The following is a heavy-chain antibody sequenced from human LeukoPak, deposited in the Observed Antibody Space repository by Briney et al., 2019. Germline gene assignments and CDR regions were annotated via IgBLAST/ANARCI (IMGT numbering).Heavy chain of an antibody. CDR1: GGSISGYF. Sequence: SETLSLTCTVSGGSISGYFWTWIRQPAGKGLEWIGRIYSSGSNNYNPSLKSRVTMSLDASKNHFSLNLTSVTAADTAVYYCARALGYCSSTSCYGNWFDPWGQGTLVTVSS. D-gene: IGHD2-2*01. J-gene: IGHJ5*02. CDR2: IYSSGSN. CDR3: ARALGYCSSTSCYGNWFDP. V-gene: IGHV4-4*07.